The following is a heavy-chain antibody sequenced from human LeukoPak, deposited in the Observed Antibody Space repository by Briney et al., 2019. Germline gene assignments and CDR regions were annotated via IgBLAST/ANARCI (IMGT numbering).Heavy chain of an antibody. CDR1: GGSISSSSYY. CDR2: IYYSGST. Sequence: PSETLSLTCTVSGGSISSSSYYWGWIRQPPGKGLEWIGSIYYSGSTYYNPSLKSRVTISVDTSKNQFSLKLSSVTAADTAVYYCARAPYYDFWSGYQYYFDYWGQGTLVTVSS. D-gene: IGHD3-3*01. CDR3: ARAPYYDFWSGYQYYFDY. V-gene: IGHV4-39*01. J-gene: IGHJ4*02.